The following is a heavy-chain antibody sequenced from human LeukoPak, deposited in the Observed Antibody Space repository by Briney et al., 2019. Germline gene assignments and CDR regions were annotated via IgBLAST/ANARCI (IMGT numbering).Heavy chain of an antibody. Sequence: PSETLSLTCTVSGGSISSSSYYWGWIRQPPGNGLEWIGSIYYSGSTYYNPSLKSRVTISVDTSKNQFSLKLSSVTAADTAVYYCARAYYDILTGYLGDAFDIWGQGTMVTVSS. D-gene: IGHD3-9*01. CDR2: IYYSGST. J-gene: IGHJ3*02. CDR1: GGSISSSSYY. CDR3: ARAYYDILTGYLGDAFDI. V-gene: IGHV4-39*07.